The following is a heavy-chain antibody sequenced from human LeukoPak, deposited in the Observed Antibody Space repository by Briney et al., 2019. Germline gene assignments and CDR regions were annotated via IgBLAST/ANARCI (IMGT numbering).Heavy chain of an antibody. V-gene: IGHV4-59*06. CDR1: GGSISSYY. D-gene: IGHD3-3*01. Sequence: PSETLPLTCTVSGGSISSYYWSWIRQPPGKGLEWIGYIYYSGSTYYNPSLKSRVTISVDTSKNQFSLKLSSVTAADTAVYYCARISNYDFWSGYLDYWGQGTLVTVSS. CDR3: ARISNYDFWSGYLDY. CDR2: IYYSGST. J-gene: IGHJ4*02.